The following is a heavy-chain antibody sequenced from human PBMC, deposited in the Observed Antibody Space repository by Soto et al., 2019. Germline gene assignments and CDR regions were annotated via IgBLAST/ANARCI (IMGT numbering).Heavy chain of an antibody. D-gene: IGHD6-19*01. V-gene: IGHV3-30*18. CDR2: ISYDGSNK. J-gene: IGHJ4*02. Sequence: GGSLRVSCAASGFTFSSYGMHWVRKAPGKGLEWVAVISYDGSNKYYADSVKGRFTISRDNSKNTLYLQMNSLRAEDTAVYYCAKGRIAVAGTLDYWGQGTLVTVSS. CDR3: AKGRIAVAGTLDY. CDR1: GFTFSSYG.